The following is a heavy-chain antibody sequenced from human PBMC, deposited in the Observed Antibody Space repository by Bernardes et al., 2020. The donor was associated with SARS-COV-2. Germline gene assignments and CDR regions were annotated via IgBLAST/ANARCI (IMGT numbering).Heavy chain of an antibody. V-gene: IGHV4-34*01. J-gene: IGHJ6*03. CDR2: INHSGST. D-gene: IGHD2-2*01. CDR1: GGSFSGYY. Sequence: SEPLSLTCAVYGGSFSGYYWSWIRQPPGKGLEWIGEINHSGSTNYNPSLKSRVTISVDTSKNQFSLKLSSVTAADTAVYYCAGVPAARYYMDVWGKGTTVTVSS. CDR3: AGVPAARYYMDV.